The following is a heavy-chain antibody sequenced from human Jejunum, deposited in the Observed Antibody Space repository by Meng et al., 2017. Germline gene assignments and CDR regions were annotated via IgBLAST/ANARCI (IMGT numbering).Heavy chain of an antibody. Sequence: QVQLQESGPGLVKPSGTLSLTFTVSCVSPIAPFYWTWIRQAPGKGLEWIGEVWPSGATYYNPSLSSRITISIDTSNNQFSLEVAFLTAADTAVYYCARAIRERYFDSWGQGTLVTVSS. CDR2: VWPSGAT. CDR3: ARAIRERYFDS. J-gene: IGHJ4*02. D-gene: IGHD1-14*01. V-gene: IGHV4-59*12. CDR1: CVSPIAPFY.